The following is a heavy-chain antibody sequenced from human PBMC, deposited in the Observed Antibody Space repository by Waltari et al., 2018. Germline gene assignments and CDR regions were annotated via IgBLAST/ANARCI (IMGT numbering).Heavy chain of an antibody. CDR2: MNPNSGNT. CDR3: ARVIREFGGVIGPGY. Sequence: QVQLVQSGAEVKKPGASVKVSCKASGYTFPSYDINWGRQATGQGLEWMGWMNPNSGNTGYAQKFQGRVTMTRNTSISTAYMELSSLRSEDTAVYYCARVIREFGGVIGPGYWGQGTLVTVSS. J-gene: IGHJ4*02. CDR1: GYTFPSYD. D-gene: IGHD3-16*02. V-gene: IGHV1-8*01.